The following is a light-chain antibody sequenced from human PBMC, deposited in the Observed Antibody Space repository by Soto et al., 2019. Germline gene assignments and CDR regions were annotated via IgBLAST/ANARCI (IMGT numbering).Light chain of an antibody. CDR1: QSVRNK. J-gene: IGKJ5*01. Sequence: IVGTQSPATLSVSPGERATLSCRVSQSVRNKVAWYQHKPGQTPRVILYDTSTRAAGIPPSFSGGRYGTYFTLPTSSLQSEDFAAYYCQQHNIWRSITFGQGTRLEIK. CDR3: QQHNIWRSIT. V-gene: IGKV3-15*01. CDR2: DTS.